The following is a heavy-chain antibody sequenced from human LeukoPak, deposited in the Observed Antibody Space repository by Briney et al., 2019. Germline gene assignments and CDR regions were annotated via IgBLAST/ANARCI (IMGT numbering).Heavy chain of an antibody. J-gene: IGHJ4*02. CDR3: AGGASSTSDKTIDY. CDR1: GDSISSYY. CDR2: FYNSGST. Sequence: SETLSLTCTVPGDSISSYYWSWIRQPPGKGLEWIGHFYNSGSTNYNPSLKSRVTISVDTSKNQFSLKLSSVTAADTAVYYCAGGASSTSDKTIDYWGQGTLVTVSS. V-gene: IGHV4-59*04. D-gene: IGHD2-2*01.